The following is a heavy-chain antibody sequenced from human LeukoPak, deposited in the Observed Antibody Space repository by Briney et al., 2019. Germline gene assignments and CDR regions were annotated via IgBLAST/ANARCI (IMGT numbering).Heavy chain of an antibody. CDR2: TYYRSRWGN. CDR1: GDSVSNNIAT. CDR3: ARGGQGDGYSADEAFDF. Sequence: SQTLSLTCAISGDSVSNNIATWNWVRQSPSRGLEWLGRTYYRSRWGNDYAISVKGRITINPDTSRNQFSLQLNSVTPDDTAVYYCARGGQGDGYSADEAFDFWGQGTMVTVSS. D-gene: IGHD5-24*01. J-gene: IGHJ3*01. V-gene: IGHV6-1*01.